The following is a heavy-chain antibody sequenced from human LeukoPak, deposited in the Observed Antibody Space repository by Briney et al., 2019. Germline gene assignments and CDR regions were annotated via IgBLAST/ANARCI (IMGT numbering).Heavy chain of an antibody. CDR1: GGSFSGYY. CDR2: IYYSGST. Sequence: SETLSLTCAVYGGSFSGYYWSWIRQPPGKGLEWIGYIYYSGSTNYNPSLKSRVTISVDTSKNQFSLKLSSVTAADTAVYYCARPAERGYSYGSFDYWGQGTLVTVSS. J-gene: IGHJ4*02. CDR3: ARPAERGYSYGSFDY. D-gene: IGHD5-18*01. V-gene: IGHV4-59*01.